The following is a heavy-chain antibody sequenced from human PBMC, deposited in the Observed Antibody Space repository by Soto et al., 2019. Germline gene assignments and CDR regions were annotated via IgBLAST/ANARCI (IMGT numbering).Heavy chain of an antibody. D-gene: IGHD6-13*01. J-gene: IGHJ4*02. CDR1: GFTFSDYY. V-gene: IGHV3-11*01. Sequence: GGSLRLSCAASGFTFSDYYMTWVRQAPGKGLECISYSSSSGSTISYADSVKGRFTISRDNPKNSLSLQTNSLRGDDTAVYYCARITHAGYFDYWGQGTLVTVPQ. CDR2: SSSSGSTI. CDR3: ARITHAGYFDY.